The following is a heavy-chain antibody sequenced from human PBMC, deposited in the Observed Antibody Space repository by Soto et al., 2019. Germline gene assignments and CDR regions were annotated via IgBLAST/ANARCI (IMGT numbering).Heavy chain of an antibody. Sequence: ETLCRTCNFSGASITGSSYWSWIRQPAGKGLEWIGRFSLSGTTSYNPSLRSRVTMSADVSKNQFSLRLTSVTAADTALYYCARGMTPPGAPAWYYFDSWGQGTLVTVSS. V-gene: IGHV4-4*07. CDR3: ARGMTPPGAPAWYYFDS. D-gene: IGHD2-8*02. CDR1: GASITGSSY. CDR2: FSLSGTT. J-gene: IGHJ4*02.